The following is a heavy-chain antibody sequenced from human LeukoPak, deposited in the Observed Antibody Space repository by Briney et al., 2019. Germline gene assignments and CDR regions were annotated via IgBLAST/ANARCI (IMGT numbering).Heavy chain of an antibody. V-gene: IGHV3-15*01. CDR1: GFTFSNAW. CDR3: TTYSSGWYSSDY. D-gene: IGHD6-19*01. J-gene: IGHJ4*02. CDR2: IKSNTAGGTT. Sequence: GGSLRLSCAASGFTFSNAWMSWVRQAPGKGLEWVGRIKSNTAGGTTEYAAPVEGRFTISRDDSKNTLYLQMNSLKTEDTAVYYCTTYSSGWYSSDYWGQGTLVTVSS.